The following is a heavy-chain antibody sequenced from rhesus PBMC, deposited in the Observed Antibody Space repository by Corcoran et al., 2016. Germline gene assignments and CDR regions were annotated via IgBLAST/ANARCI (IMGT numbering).Heavy chain of an antibody. D-gene: IGHD4-23*01. CDR1: GASISSDW. CDR2: INGYVVNT. CDR3: ARWNSVTFGLDS. Sequence: QVQLQESGPGLVKPSETLSLTCTVSGASISSDWWSWIRQPPGKGLEWIGEINGYVVNTNYNPSLKSRVTISKDASKNQFSLKLSSVTAADTAVYYCARWNSVTFGLDSWGQGVVVTVSS. V-gene: IGHV4-80*01. J-gene: IGHJ6*01.